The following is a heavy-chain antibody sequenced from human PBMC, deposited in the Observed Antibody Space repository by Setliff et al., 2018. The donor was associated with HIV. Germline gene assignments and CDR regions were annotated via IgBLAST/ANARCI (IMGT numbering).Heavy chain of an antibody. D-gene: IGHD2-15*01. J-gene: IGHJ4*02. CDR1: GGSIGTANW. V-gene: IGHV4-4*02. Sequence: SETLSLTCAVSGGSIGTANWWSWVRQPPGQGLEWIGEIYYSGNTNYNPSLKSRVTMSVDKPKNHLSLKLSSVTAADTALYYCAKGTPSCSFCFDNWGLGTLVNVSS. CDR2: IYYSGNT. CDR3: AKGTPSCSFCFDN.